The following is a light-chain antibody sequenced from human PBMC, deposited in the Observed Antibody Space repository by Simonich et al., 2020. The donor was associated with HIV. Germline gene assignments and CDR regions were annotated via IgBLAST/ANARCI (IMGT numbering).Light chain of an antibody. CDR2: DAS. Sequence: DIQLTQSPSFLSASVGDRLTITCLASQGISSYLAWYQQKPGKAPKLLIYDASTMQSGVPSRFSGSGSGTEFTLTISSLQPEDFATYYCQQLNSYPLTFGGGTKVEIK. CDR1: QGISSY. J-gene: IGKJ4*01. V-gene: IGKV1-9*01. CDR3: QQLNSYPLT.